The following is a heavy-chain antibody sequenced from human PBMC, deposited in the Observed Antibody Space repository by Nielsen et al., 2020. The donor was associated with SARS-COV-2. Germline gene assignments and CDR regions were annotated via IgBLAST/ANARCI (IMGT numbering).Heavy chain of an antibody. Sequence: GESLKISCAASGFTFSSYAMSWVRQAPGKGLEWISAISGSGGSTYYADSVKGRFTISRDNSKNTLYLQMNSLRAEDTAVYYCAKTILTGPYYFDYRGQGTLVTVSS. CDR1: GFTFSSYA. J-gene: IGHJ4*02. CDR2: ISGSGGST. CDR3: AKTILTGPYYFDY. D-gene: IGHD3-9*01. V-gene: IGHV3-23*01.